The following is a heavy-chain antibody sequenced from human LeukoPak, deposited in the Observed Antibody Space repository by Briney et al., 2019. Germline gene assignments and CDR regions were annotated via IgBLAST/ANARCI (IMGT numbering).Heavy chain of an antibody. Sequence: SWTVSLTCAISGDSVSSNSVAWNWFRQSPSRGLEWLGRTYYTSKWNNDYAESVQSRIAVNPDTSKNQFSLYLNSVTLEDTAVYYCARQASRRFDPWGQGTLVTVSS. CDR1: GDSVSSNSVA. CDR3: ARQASRRFDP. CDR2: TYYTSKWNN. V-gene: IGHV6-1*01. J-gene: IGHJ5*02.